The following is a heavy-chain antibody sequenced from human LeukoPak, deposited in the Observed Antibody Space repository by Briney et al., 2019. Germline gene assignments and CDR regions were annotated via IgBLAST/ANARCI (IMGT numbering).Heavy chain of an antibody. Sequence: GGSLRLSCAASGFSFSSFDMNWVRQAPGKGLRWISFISSDSRTIYYADSVRGRFTISRDNAKNSLFLQMNSLRAEDTAVYYCAKSGSSSWFLDYWGQGTLVTVSS. CDR1: GFSFSSFD. CDR2: ISSDSRTI. D-gene: IGHD6-13*01. CDR3: AKSGSSSWFLDY. J-gene: IGHJ4*02. V-gene: IGHV3-48*04.